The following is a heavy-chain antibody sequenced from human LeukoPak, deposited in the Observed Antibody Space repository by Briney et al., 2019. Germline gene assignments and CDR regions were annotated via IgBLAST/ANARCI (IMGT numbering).Heavy chain of an antibody. CDR1: GFTFSSFA. V-gene: IGHV3-23*01. Sequence: PGGSLRLSCAASGFTFSSFAMIWVRQAPVEGLEWVATISDSGGGTYYADSVKGRFTISRDNSNNTLYLQMSSLRAEDTAVYYCTKREVRGLSEYFQYRGQGAPVTVSS. D-gene: IGHD3-10*01. CDR3: TKREVRGLSEYFQY. J-gene: IGHJ1*01. CDR2: ISDSGGGT.